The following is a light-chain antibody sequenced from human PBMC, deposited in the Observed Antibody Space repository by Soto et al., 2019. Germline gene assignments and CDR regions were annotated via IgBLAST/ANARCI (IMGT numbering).Light chain of an antibody. V-gene: IGLV2-14*03. Sequence: QSVLTQPASVSGSPGQSITISCTGTNSDIGGFDSVSWFQQHPGEAPKLMIYDVTNRPSGISNRFSGSKFDNTASLTISGLQAEDEADYYCASYTTTGTVLFGAGTKVTVL. CDR3: ASYTTTGTVL. CDR2: DVT. J-gene: IGLJ3*02. CDR1: NSDIGGFDS.